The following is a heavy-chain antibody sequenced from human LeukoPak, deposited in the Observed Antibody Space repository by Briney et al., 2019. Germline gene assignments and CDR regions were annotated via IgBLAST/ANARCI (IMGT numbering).Heavy chain of an antibody. CDR1: GYTFTGYY. Sequence: ASVKVSCKASGYTFTGYYMHWVRRAPGQGLEWMGWINPNSGGTNYAQKFQGRVTMTRDTSISTAYMELSRLRSDDTAVYYCARSPTVRGVHSDYWGQGTLVTVSS. D-gene: IGHD3-10*01. V-gene: IGHV1-2*02. J-gene: IGHJ4*02. CDR2: INPNSGGT. CDR3: ARSPTVRGVHSDY.